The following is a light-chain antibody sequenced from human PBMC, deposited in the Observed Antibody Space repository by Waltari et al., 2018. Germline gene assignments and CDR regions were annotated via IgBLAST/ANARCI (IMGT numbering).Light chain of an antibody. Sequence: QAGLTQPPSVSKGLGQTATLTCTGNINNVGNQRAAWLQQHQGHPPKLLSYRTDDRPSGISERFAAFRSGNTASLMISGLQPEDEGDYYCLAWDSSLTVWMFGGGTKLTVL. CDR3: LAWDSSLTVWM. V-gene: IGLV10-54*04. CDR1: INNVGNQR. CDR2: RTD. J-gene: IGLJ3*02.